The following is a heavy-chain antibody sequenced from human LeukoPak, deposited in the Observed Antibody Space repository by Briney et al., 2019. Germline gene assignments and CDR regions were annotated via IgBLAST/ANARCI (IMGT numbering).Heavy chain of an antibody. Sequence: SETLSLTCTVSGGSISSGGYYRSWIRQHPGKGLEWIGNIYYSGSTYYNPSLKSRVTISVDTSKNHFSLKLRSVTAADTAVYYCARSYGSGSYSWFDPWGQGTLVTVSS. J-gene: IGHJ5*02. CDR3: ARSYGSGSYSWFDP. V-gene: IGHV4-31*03. D-gene: IGHD3-10*01. CDR2: IYYSGST. CDR1: GGSISSGGYY.